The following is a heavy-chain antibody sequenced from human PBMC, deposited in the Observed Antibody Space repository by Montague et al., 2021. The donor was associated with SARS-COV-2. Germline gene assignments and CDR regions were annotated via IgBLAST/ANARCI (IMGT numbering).Heavy chain of an antibody. V-gene: IGHV3-43*02. D-gene: IGHD2-8*01. CDR2: ITRDGSTT. Sequence: SLRLSCAASGFTFDNYAMHWVRQVPGKGLEWVALITRDGSTTSYADSVKGRFTISRDNNKNTLYLQMTSLRTDDSAVYYCAHNVVFVASVLGDVFDLWGQGTMVTVSS. CDR3: AHNVVFVASVLGDVFDL. CDR1: GFTFDNYA. J-gene: IGHJ3*01.